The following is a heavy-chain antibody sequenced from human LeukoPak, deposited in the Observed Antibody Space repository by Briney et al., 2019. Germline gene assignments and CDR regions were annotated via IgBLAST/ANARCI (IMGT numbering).Heavy chain of an antibody. Sequence: GGSLRLSCAASGFTFDDYAMHWVRQAPGKGLEWVSGISWNSGSIGYADSVKGRFTISRDNAKNSLYLQMNSLRAEDTALYYCAKWDYGGVSGGFDYWGQGTLVTVSS. CDR3: AKWDYGGVSGGFDY. CDR2: ISWNSGSI. D-gene: IGHD4/OR15-4a*01. V-gene: IGHV3-9*01. J-gene: IGHJ4*02. CDR1: GFTFDDYA.